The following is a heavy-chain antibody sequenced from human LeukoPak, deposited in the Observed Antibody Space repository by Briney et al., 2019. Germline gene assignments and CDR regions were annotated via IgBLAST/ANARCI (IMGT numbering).Heavy chain of an antibody. CDR1: GYSISSGYF. CDR2: IYHSGST. CDR3: ARHYYDSSGRPFDY. Sequence: SETLSLTCTVSGYSISSGYFWGCIRQPPGKGLEWIGSIYHSGSTYYNPSLKSRVTISVDTSKNQFSLKLTSMTAADTAVYYCARHYYDSSGRPFDYWGQGTLVTVSS. D-gene: IGHD3-22*01. V-gene: IGHV4-38-2*02. J-gene: IGHJ4*02.